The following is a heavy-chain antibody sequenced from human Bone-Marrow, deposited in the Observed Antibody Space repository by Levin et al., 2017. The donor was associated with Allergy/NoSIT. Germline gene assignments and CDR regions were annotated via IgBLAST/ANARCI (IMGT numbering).Heavy chain of an antibody. CDR1: GYSFTSYW. CDR2: IDLSDAYT. Sequence: GGSLRLSCKGSGYSFTSYWISWVRQMPGKGLEWMGRIDLSDAYTNYSPAFQGHVTISADTSTNTAYLQWTSLKSSDTAMYYCARRLSSGWYSVDYWGQGTLVTVSS. V-gene: IGHV5-10-1*01. D-gene: IGHD6-19*01. CDR3: ARRLSSGWYSVDY. J-gene: IGHJ4*02.